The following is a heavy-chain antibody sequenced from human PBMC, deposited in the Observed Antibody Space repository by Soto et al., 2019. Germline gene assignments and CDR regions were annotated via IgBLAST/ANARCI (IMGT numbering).Heavy chain of an antibody. D-gene: IGHD4-17*01. CDR3: AKGGDYGDGGPYYYYGMDV. CDR1: GFTFDDYA. V-gene: IGHV3-9*01. CDR2: ISWNSGSI. Sequence: EVQLVESGGGLVQPGRSLRLSCAASGFTFDDYAMHWVRQAPGKGLEWVSGISWNSGSIGYADSVKGRFTISRDNAKNSLYLQMNSLRAEDTALYYCAKGGDYGDGGPYYYYGMDVWGQGTTVTVSS. J-gene: IGHJ6*02.